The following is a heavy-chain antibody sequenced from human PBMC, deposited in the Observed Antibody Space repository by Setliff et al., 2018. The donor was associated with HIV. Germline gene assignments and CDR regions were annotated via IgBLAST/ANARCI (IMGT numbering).Heavy chain of an antibody. J-gene: IGHJ6*03. CDR1: GGPISSGSYY. V-gene: IGHV4-61*09. Sequence: SETLSLTCTGAGGPISSGSYYWSWIRQPAGKGLERIGHIYTSGSTNYNPSLKSRVTISVDTSKNQFALKLSSVTAADTAVYYCARGSSSGLYYYCYYMDVWGKGTTVTSP. CDR2: IYTSGST. CDR3: ARGSSSGLYYYCYYMDV. D-gene: IGHD6-6*01.